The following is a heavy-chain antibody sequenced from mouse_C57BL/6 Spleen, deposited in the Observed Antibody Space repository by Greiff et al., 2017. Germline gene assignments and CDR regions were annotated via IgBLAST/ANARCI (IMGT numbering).Heavy chain of an antibody. CDR2: IDPSDSDT. V-gene: IGHV1-69*01. CDR3: ARSGYYGSSLYYFDY. CDR1: GYTFTSYW. Sequence: QVHVKQPGAELVMPGASVKLSCKASGYTFTSYWMHWVKQRPGQGLEWIGEIDPSDSDTNYNQKFKGKSTLTVDKSSSTAYMQLSSLTSEDSAVYYCARSGYYGSSLYYFDYWGQGTTLTVSS. D-gene: IGHD1-1*01. J-gene: IGHJ2*01.